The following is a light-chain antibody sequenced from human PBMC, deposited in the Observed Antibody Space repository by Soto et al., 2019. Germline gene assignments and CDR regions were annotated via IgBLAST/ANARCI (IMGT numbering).Light chain of an antibody. J-gene: IGKJ4*01. CDR1: QGISDW. Sequence: DVPMTQSPSTLSASVGDTVTITCRASQGISDWLAWYQQKPGKAPKLLIYKASTLESEVPSRFSGSGSGTELSLTISSLQPDDFGTYYCQQYNAYPLTFGGGTKVEVK. CDR2: KAS. CDR3: QQYNAYPLT. V-gene: IGKV1-5*03.